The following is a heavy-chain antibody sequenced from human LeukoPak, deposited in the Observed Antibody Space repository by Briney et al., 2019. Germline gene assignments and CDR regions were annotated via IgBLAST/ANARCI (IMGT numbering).Heavy chain of an antibody. CDR3: AKRPSTLVVPPDH. D-gene: IGHD2-2*01. V-gene: IGHV1-2*02. Sequence: ASVKVSCKASGYTFTDYYVHWVRQTPGQGLDWMGWINPNNGDTRYAQRFQGRVTMTRDTSITTAYMELTRLISDDTAVYYCAKRPSTLVVPPDHWGQGTLVTVSS. J-gene: IGHJ4*02. CDR2: INPNNGDT. CDR1: GYTFTDYY.